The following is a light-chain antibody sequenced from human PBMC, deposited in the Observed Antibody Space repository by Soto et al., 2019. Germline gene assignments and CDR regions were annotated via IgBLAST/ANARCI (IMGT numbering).Light chain of an antibody. CDR1: QSVSSSQ. CDR3: PQYGSSPQWT. Sequence: EIVLTQSPGTLSLSPGERATLSCRASQSVSSSQLAWYQHKPGQAPRLLISGASSRATGIPDRFSGSGSRTDFTLTISILEPEDFAVYSCPQYGSSPQWTFGQGTKVEIK. V-gene: IGKV3-20*01. CDR2: GAS. J-gene: IGKJ1*01.